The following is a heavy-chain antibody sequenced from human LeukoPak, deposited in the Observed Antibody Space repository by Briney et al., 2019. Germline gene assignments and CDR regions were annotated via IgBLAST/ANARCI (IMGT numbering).Heavy chain of an antibody. CDR1: GFTLGSYA. J-gene: IGHJ4*02. CDR3: ARDQTTYYFDY. V-gene: IGHV3-21*01. CDR2: ISSSSSYI. Sequence: GGSLRLSCAGSGFTLGSYAMSWVRQAPGKGLEWVSSISSSSSYIYYADSVKGRFTISRDNAKNSLYLQMNSLRAEDTAVYYCARDQTTYYFDYWGQGTLVTVSS. D-gene: IGHD1-1*01.